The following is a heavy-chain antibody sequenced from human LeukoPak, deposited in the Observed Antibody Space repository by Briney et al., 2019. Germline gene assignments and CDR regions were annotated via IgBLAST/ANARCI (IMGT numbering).Heavy chain of an antibody. V-gene: IGHV1-18*01. D-gene: IGHD3-16*01. CDR1: GYTFTSYG. J-gene: IGHJ4*02. CDR2: ISAYNGNT. Sequence: ASVKVSCKASGYTFTSYGISWVRQAPGQGLGWMGWISAYNGNTNYAQKLQGRVTITTDTSTGTAYMELRSLRSDDTAVYYCARDERYDYVWNDYWGQGTLVTVSS. CDR3: ARDERYDYVWNDY.